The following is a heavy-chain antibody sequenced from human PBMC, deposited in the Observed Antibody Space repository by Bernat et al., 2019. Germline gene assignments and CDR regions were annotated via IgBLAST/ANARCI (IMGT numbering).Heavy chain of an antibody. CDR3: AKSSRAGATYDFDY. J-gene: IGHJ4*02. Sequence: EVQLLESGGGLGHPGGSLRLSCAASGFTFSSYDMSWVRQGPGKGLEWVSGIRGSASSSFYTDSVKGRFTISRDNSKNTLYLQMNSLRAEDTGIYYCAKSSRAGATYDFDYWGLGTLVTVSP. V-gene: IGHV3-23*01. CDR1: GFTFSSYD. CDR2: IRGSASSS. D-gene: IGHD1-26*01.